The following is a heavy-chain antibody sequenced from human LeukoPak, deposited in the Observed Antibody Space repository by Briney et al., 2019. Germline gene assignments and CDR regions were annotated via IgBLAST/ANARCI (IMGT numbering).Heavy chain of an antibody. D-gene: IGHD5-24*01. Sequence: ASVKVSCKASGYTFTGYYMHWVRQAPGQGLEWMGWINPNSGGTNFAQKFQGRVTMTRDTSIRTGYREMSRLRSDDTAVYYCARDRGDGYTNMVGEAFDYWGQGTLVTVSS. CDR2: INPNSGGT. J-gene: IGHJ4*02. CDR3: ARDRGDGYTNMVGEAFDY. V-gene: IGHV1-2*02. CDR1: GYTFTGYY.